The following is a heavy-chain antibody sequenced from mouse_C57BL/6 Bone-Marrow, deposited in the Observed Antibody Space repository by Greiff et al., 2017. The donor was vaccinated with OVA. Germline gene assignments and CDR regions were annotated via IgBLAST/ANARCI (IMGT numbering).Heavy chain of an antibody. Sequence: QVQLQQSGAELVRPGTSVKLSCKASGYTFTSYWMHWVKQRPGQGLEWIGVIDPSDSYTNYNQKFKGKATLTVDTSSSTAYMQLSSLTSEDSAVYYCARMIFITTVVAPGYFDYWGQGTTLTVSS. CDR2: IDPSDSYT. D-gene: IGHD1-1*01. CDR1: GYTFTSYW. CDR3: ARMIFITTVVAPGYFDY. J-gene: IGHJ2*01. V-gene: IGHV1-59*01.